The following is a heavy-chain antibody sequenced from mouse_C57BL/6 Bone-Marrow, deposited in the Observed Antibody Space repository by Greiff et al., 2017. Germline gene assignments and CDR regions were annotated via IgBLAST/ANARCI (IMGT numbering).Heavy chain of an antibody. V-gene: IGHV1-39*01. CDR2: INPNYGTT. J-gene: IGHJ3*01. Sequence: EVQLQQSGPELVKPGASVKISCKASGYSFTDYNMNWVKQSNGKSLEWIGVINPNYGTTSYNQKFKGEATLTVDQSSSTAYMQLNRLTSVDSAVYYCASDYYGSSYETWFAYWGQGTLVTVSA. CDR3: ASDYYGSSYETWFAY. D-gene: IGHD1-1*01. CDR1: GYSFTDYN.